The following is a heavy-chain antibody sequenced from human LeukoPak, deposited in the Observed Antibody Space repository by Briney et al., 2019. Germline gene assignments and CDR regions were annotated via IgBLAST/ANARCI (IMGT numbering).Heavy chain of an antibody. CDR1: GFTFSSYW. V-gene: IGHV3-48*04. CDR2: ISSGGGTI. Sequence: GGSLRLSCAASGFTFSSYWMHWVRQAPGKGLEWVSYISSGGGTIYNADSVKGRFTISRDNAKKSLYLQMDSLRAEDTAVYCCASSSGYWGQGTLVTVSS. J-gene: IGHJ4*02. D-gene: IGHD6-25*01. CDR3: ASSSGY.